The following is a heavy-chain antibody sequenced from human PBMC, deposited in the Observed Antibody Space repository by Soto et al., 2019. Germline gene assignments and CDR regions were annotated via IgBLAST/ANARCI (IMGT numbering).Heavy chain of an antibody. Sequence: SETLSLTCTVSGGSISSYYWSWIRQPPGKGLEWIGYIYYSGSTNYNPSLKSRVTISVDTSKNQFSLKLGSVTAADTAVYYCARAGVAGTLDYWGQGTLVTVSS. CDR3: ARAGVAGTLDY. CDR2: IYYSGST. J-gene: IGHJ4*02. CDR1: GGSISSYY. D-gene: IGHD6-19*01. V-gene: IGHV4-59*01.